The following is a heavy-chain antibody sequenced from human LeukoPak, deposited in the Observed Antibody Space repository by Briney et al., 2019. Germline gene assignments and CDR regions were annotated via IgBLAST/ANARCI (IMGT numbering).Heavy chain of an antibody. D-gene: IGHD3-16*01. J-gene: IGHJ4*02. CDR3: ARDGGGFDY. V-gene: IGHV4-59*01. Sequence: PSETLSLTCTVSGGSISDYYWTWIRQSPGTGLEWIGYMDYSGSTAYNPSLKSRVTISVDTSKNQFSLKLSSVTAADTAVYYCARDGGGFDYWGQGTLVTVSS. CDR1: GGSISDYY. CDR2: MDYSGST.